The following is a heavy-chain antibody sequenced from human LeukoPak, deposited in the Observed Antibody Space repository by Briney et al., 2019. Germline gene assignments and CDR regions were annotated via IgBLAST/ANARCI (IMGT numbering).Heavy chain of an antibody. D-gene: IGHD3-3*01. V-gene: IGHV4-31*03. CDR1: GGSISSGGYY. Sequence: SETLSLTCTVSGGSISSGGYYWSWIRQHPGKGLEWIGYIYYSGSTYYNPSLKSRVTISVDTSKNQFSLKLSSVTAADTAVYYCARGAPWSGYSLSFDYWGQGTLVTVSS. J-gene: IGHJ4*02. CDR3: ARGAPWSGYSLSFDY. CDR2: IYYSGST.